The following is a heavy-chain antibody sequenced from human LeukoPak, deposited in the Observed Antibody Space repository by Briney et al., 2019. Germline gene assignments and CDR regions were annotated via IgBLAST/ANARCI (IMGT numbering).Heavy chain of an antibody. CDR2: IYTSGST. CDR3: ARAADTNYYYYMDV. CDR1: GGSISSYY. Sequence: PSETLSLTCTVSGGSISSYYWSWIRQPAGKGLEWIVRIYTSGSTNYNPSLKSRVTISVDKSKNQFSLKLSSVTAADTAVYYCARAADTNYYYYMDVWGKGTTVTVSS. D-gene: IGHD3-3*01. J-gene: IGHJ6*03. V-gene: IGHV4-4*07.